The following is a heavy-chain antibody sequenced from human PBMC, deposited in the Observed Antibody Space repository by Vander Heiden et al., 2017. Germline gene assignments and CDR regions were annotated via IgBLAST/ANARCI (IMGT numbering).Heavy chain of an antibody. D-gene: IGHD3-3*02. J-gene: IGHJ3*02. V-gene: IGHV3-53*01. CDR2: IYSDGST. CDR1: GFIVSSNY. Sequence: EVQLVESGGGLIQPGGSLRLSCAASGFIVSSNYMSGVRQAPGKGLEWVSIIYSDGSTDYADSVKGRFTISRDNSKNTLFLQMNSLRAEDTAVYYCARGAFAFDIWGQGTMVIVSS. CDR3: ARGAFAFDI.